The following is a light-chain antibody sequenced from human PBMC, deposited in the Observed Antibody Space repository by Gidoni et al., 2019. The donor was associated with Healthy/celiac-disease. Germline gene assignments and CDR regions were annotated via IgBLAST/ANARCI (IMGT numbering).Light chain of an antibody. CDR3: QQYNSYPST. CDR1: QSISSW. CDR2: KAS. J-gene: IGKJ4*01. V-gene: IGKV1-5*03. Sequence: DIQMTQSPSTLSASVGDRVTITCRASQSISSWLAWYQQKPGKAPKLLIYKASSLESGVPSRFSGSGSGTEFTLTISSLQPDGFATYYCQQYNSYPSTFGGGTKVEIK.